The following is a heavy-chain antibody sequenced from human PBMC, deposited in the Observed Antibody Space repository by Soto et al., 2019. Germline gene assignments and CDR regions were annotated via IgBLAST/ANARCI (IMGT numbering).Heavy chain of an antibody. V-gene: IGHV4-38-2*01. D-gene: IGHD3-3*01. CDR1: DFPVSSPYS. CDR2: ISHSGTT. J-gene: IGHJ3*02. Sequence: SETLSLTCLVSDFPVSSPYSWGWIRQPPGRGLEWIGSISHSGTTSYSPSLTSRLSISVDTSKNQVSLKLTSVTAADTAVYFWSGPLDAFGIWGQGTMVTVSS. CDR3: SGPLDAFGI.